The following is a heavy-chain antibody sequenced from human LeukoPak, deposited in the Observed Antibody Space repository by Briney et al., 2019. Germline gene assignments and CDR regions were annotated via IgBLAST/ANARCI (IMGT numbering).Heavy chain of an antibody. J-gene: IGHJ4*02. Sequence: KPGRSLRLSCAASGFTFRSYSMNWVRQAPGKRLEWLSSITSSGSHMYYADSVKGRFTISRDNAKSSLYLQMNSLSPEDTAVYYCANFMTTVTIPDYWGQGTLVTVSS. D-gene: IGHD4-17*01. V-gene: IGHV3-21*01. CDR1: GFTFRSYS. CDR3: ANFMTTVTIPDY. CDR2: ITSSGSHM.